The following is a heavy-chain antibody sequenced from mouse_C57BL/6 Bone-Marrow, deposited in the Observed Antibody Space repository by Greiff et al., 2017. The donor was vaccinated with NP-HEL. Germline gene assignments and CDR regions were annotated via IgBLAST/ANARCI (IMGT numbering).Heavy chain of an antibody. CDR2: ISNGGGST. D-gene: IGHD1-1*01. V-gene: IGHV5-12*01. CDR1: GFTFSDYY. Sequence: EVMLVESGGGLVQPGGSLKLSCAASGFTFSDYYMYWVRQTPEKRMEWVAYISNGGGSTYYPDTVKGRFTISRDNAKNTRYLQMSRLKSEDTAMYYCASPTVVAMDYWGQGTSVTVSS. J-gene: IGHJ4*01. CDR3: ASPTVVAMDY.